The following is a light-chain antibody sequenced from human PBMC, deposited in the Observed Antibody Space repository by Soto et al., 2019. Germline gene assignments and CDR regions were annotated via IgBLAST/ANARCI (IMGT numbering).Light chain of an antibody. CDR3: SSYTTDTTWV. CDR2: EVS. CDR1: SSDVGAYDY. Sequence: QSALTQPASMSGSPGQSITISCTGTSSDVGAYDYVSWYQQHPGKAPKLIISEVSNRPSGVSDRFSGSKSANTASLTISGLPAEDEADYYCSSYTTDTTWVFGGGTKVTVL. J-gene: IGLJ3*02. V-gene: IGLV2-14*01.